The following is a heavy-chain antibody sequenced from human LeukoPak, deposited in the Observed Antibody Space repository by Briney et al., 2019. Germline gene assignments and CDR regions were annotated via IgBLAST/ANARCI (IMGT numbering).Heavy chain of an antibody. J-gene: IGHJ4*02. Sequence: ASVKVSCKAFGYTFTSYYMHWVRQAPGQGLEWMGIINPSGGSTSYAQKFQGRVTMTRDMSTSTVYMELSSLRSEDTAVYYCARDPIQLWLAFDYWGQGTLVTVSS. D-gene: IGHD5-18*01. CDR2: INPSGGST. CDR3: ARDPIQLWLAFDY. CDR1: GYTFTSYY. V-gene: IGHV1-46*01.